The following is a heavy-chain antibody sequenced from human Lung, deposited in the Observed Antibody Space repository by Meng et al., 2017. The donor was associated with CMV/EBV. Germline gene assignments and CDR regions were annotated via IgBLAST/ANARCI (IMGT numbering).Heavy chain of an antibody. CDR1: GGAISRGAYY. CDR3: ARVGGCSGGGCYHRLFDY. V-gene: IGHV4-30-4*01. CDR2: IYYTGST. D-gene: IGHD2-15*01. J-gene: IGHJ4*02. Sequence: GRCKPYRLWSFTFAVSGGAISRGAYYWSGTRQPPGKGLEWIGYIYYTGSTYYNPSLKGRVIISVDTSKNQFSLKLNSVTAADTAVYYCARVGGCSGGGCYHRLFDYWGQGTLVTVSS.